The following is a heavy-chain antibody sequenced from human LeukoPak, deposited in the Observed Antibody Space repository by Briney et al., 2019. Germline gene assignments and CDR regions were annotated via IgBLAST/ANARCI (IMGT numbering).Heavy chain of an antibody. J-gene: IGHJ4*02. V-gene: IGHV1-18*01. CDR1: GYTFTSYG. D-gene: IGHD6-19*01. CDR2: ISAYNGNT. Sequence: GASVKVSCKASGYTFTSYGISWVRQAPGQGLEWMGWISAYNGNTNYAQRLQGRVTMTTDTSTNTAYMELRSLRSDDTAVYYCARSSSGWQDDYWGQGTLVTVSS. CDR3: ARSSSGWQDDY.